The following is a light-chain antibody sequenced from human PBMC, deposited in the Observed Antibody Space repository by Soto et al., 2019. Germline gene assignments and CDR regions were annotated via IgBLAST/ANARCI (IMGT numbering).Light chain of an antibody. V-gene: IGKV3-20*01. CDR2: GAS. CDR3: QQYGNSPQT. J-gene: IGKJ1*01. Sequence: EIVFTQSPGTLSFSPGERATLSCRASQSVTSSLAWYQQKPGQAPRLLIYGASSRATGIPDRFSGSGSGTDFTLTISRLEPEDFAVYYCQQYGNSPQTFGQGTKVDIK. CDR1: QSVTSS.